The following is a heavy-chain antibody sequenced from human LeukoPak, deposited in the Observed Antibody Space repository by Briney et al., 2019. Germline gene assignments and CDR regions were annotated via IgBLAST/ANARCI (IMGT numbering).Heavy chain of an antibody. J-gene: IGHJ4*02. V-gene: IGHV3-7*04. CDR2: IKEDGSEK. D-gene: IGHD3-22*01. Sequence: GGSLRLSCAASGFTFSSYSMNWVRQAPGKGLECVAHIKEDGSEKYYVDSVKGRFTISRDNAKNSLYLQMNSLRAEDTAVYYCARGYYYDSSGPVDFDYWGQGTLVTVSS. CDR3: ARGYYYDSSGPVDFDY. CDR1: GFTFSSYS.